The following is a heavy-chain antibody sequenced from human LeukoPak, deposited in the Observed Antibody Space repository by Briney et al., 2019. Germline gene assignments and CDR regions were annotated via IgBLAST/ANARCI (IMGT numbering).Heavy chain of an antibody. Sequence: TGGSLRLSCAASGFIFNTYVMHWVRQAPGKGLEWVAFIRYDGSNKYYADSVKGRFTISRDNSKNTLYLQMNSLRAEDTAVYYCANGGSGYDYGAPTAPDYWGQGTLVTVSS. CDR1: GFIFNTYV. CDR3: ANGGSGYDYGAPTAPDY. CDR2: IRYDGSNK. V-gene: IGHV3-30*02. J-gene: IGHJ4*02. D-gene: IGHD5-12*01.